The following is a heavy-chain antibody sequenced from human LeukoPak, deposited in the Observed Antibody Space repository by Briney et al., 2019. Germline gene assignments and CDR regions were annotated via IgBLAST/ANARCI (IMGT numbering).Heavy chain of an antibody. CDR2: IIPIFGTA. V-gene: IGHV1-69*01. D-gene: IGHD3-10*02. CDR1: GGTFSSYA. CDR3: ATRLGSGGYYYYYMDV. Sequence: SVKISCKASGGTFSSYAISWVRQAPGQGLEWMGGIIPIFGTANYAQKFQGRVTITADESTSTAYMELSSLRSEDTAVYYCATRLGSGGYYYYYMDVWGKGTTVTISS. J-gene: IGHJ6*03.